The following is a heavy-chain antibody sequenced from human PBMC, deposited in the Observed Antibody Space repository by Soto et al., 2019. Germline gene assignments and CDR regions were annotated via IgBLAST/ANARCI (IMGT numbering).Heavy chain of an antibody. V-gene: IGHV3-21*01. CDR3: AREETAWPLAYGLDV. D-gene: IGHD2-21*02. CDR1: GFSFSTYS. J-gene: IGHJ6*02. Sequence: GGSLRLSCEASGFSFSTYSMHWGRQAPGKGLECVSYIGRRSDIYYADSVKGRFTISRDNAKNSVSLQMNSLRDEDTAVYYCAREETAWPLAYGLDVWGQGTTVTVSS. CDR2: IGRRSDI.